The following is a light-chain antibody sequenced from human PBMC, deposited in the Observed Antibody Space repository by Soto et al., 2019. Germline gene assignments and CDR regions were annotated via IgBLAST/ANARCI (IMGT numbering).Light chain of an antibody. J-gene: IGLJ1*01. CDR1: TGPVTNGHF. Sequence: QAVVTQEPSLTVSPGGTVTLTCCSSTGPVTNGHFPYWFQQKPDQAPRPRIYDTDNKHSGTHDRFSASLLGDKAALTRSGALLEDEAEYYCLLSYSGRLYVLGTGTKLTVL. CDR2: DTD. V-gene: IGLV7-46*01. CDR3: LLSYSGRLYV.